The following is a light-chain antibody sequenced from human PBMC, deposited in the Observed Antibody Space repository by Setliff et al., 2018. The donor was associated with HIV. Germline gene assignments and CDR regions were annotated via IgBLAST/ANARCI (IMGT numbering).Light chain of an antibody. CDR2: STN. Sequence: QSVVTQEPAFSVSPGGTVTLTCGLTSGSVSTSNYPSWYQQTPGQAPRTLIYSTNIRSSGVPDRFSGSIVGNKAALAIAGAQADDESAYFCLLYLSSGIYVFGTGTKVTVL. CDR3: LLYLSSGIYV. V-gene: IGLV8-61*01. J-gene: IGLJ1*01. CDR1: SGSVSTSNY.